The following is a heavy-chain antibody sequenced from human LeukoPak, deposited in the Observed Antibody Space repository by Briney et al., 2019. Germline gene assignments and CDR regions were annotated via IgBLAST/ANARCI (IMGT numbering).Heavy chain of an antibody. V-gene: IGHV3-66*01. Sequence: SGGSLRLSCAASGFIVSSNYMSWVRQAPGKELEWVSVIYSGGSTYYADSVKGRFTISRDNSKNTLYLQMNSLRAEDTAVYYCARDHIGYYYDSSGYTDYWGQGTLVTVSS. CDR1: GFIVSSNY. CDR2: IYSGGST. CDR3: ARDHIGYYYDSSGYTDY. D-gene: IGHD3-22*01. J-gene: IGHJ4*02.